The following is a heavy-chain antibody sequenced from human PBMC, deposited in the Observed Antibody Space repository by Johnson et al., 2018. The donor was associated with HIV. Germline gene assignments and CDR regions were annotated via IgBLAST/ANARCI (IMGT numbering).Heavy chain of an antibody. Sequence: LVESGGALVKPGGSLRLSCVASGFTFSNAWLSWVRQAAGEGLEWVGRIKSETDGGTTDYAAPVKGRFTISRDDSKNTLYLQMNSLKTEDTAVYYCTTEGAFYDAFDIWGQGAMVTVSS. V-gene: IGHV3-15*02. CDR1: GFTFSNAW. CDR2: IKSETDGGTT. D-gene: IGHD3-16*01. J-gene: IGHJ3*02. CDR3: TTEGAFYDAFDI.